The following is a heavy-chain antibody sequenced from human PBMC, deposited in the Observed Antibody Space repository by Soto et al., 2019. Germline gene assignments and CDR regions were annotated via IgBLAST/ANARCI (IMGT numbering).Heavy chain of an antibody. CDR2: IIPIFGTA. J-gene: IGHJ6*02. V-gene: IGHV1-69*13. Sequence: SVKVSCKASGGTFSSYAISWVRQAPGQGLEWMGGIIPIFGTANYAQKFQGRVTITADESTSTAYMELSSLRSEDTAVYYCARTDSSGYYLSSYYGMDVWGQGTTVTVSS. D-gene: IGHD3-22*01. CDR1: GGTFSSYA. CDR3: ARTDSSGYYLSSYYGMDV.